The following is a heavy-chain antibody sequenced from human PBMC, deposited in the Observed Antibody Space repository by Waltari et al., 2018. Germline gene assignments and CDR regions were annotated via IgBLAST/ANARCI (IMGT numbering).Heavy chain of an antibody. CDR3: ARDRLQYPTDRYYYGMDV. J-gene: IGHJ6*02. CDR1: GGTFSSYA. V-gene: IGHV1-69*12. CDR2: IIPIFGTA. Sequence: QVQLVQSGAEVKKPGSSVKVSCKASGGTFSSYAISWVRQAPGQGLEWMGGIIPIFGTANYAQKFQGRVTITADESTSTAYMELSSLRSEDTAVYYCARDRLQYPTDRYYYGMDVWGQGTTVTVSS. D-gene: IGHD4-4*01.